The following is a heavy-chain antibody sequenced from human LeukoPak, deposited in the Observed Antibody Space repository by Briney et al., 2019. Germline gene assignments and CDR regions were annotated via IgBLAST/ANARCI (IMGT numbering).Heavy chain of an antibody. Sequence: PGGSLRLSCAASGFIFSSYSMNWVRQAPGKGLEWVSSISSSSTYIYYADSVKGRFTISRDNARNSLYLQMDSLRAEDTAVYYCARVKWLSAAGTEGNFDYWGQGTLVTVSS. V-gene: IGHV3-21*01. J-gene: IGHJ4*02. D-gene: IGHD6-13*01. CDR1: GFIFSSYS. CDR3: ARVKWLSAAGTEGNFDY. CDR2: ISSSSTYI.